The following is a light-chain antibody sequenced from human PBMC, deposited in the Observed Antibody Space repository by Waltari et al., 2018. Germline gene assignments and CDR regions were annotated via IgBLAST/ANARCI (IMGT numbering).Light chain of an antibody. CDR3: NSRDSSGSWV. CDR2: GKN. V-gene: IGLV3-19*01. CDR1: SLRSYY. J-gene: IGLJ3*02. Sequence: SSELTQDPAVSVALGQTVRITCQGDSLRSYYASWYQQKPGQAPVLFIYGKNNRPSGIPDRFSGSSSGNTASLTITGAQAEDEADYYCNSRDSSGSWVFGGGTKLTVL.